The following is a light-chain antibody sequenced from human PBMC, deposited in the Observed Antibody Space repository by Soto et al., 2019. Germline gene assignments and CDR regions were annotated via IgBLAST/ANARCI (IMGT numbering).Light chain of an antibody. Sequence: DIQMTQSPNTLSASVGDRVTITCRASQSISSWLAWYQQKPGKAPKLLIYKASSLESGVPSRFSGSGSGAEFTLTISSLQPDDFATYYCQQYNSYPGTFGQGTKLEIK. V-gene: IGKV1-5*03. J-gene: IGKJ1*01. CDR3: QQYNSYPGT. CDR1: QSISSW. CDR2: KAS.